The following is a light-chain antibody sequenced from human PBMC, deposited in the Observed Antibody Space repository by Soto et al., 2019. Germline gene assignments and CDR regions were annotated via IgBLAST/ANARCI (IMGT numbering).Light chain of an antibody. J-gene: IGKJ4*01. V-gene: IGKV1-9*01. CDR1: QGIRSY. CDR2: GAS. Sequence: DIQLTQSPSFLSASVGDRVTITCRASQGIRSYLAWYQQRPGKAPELLIYGASTLRPGGASRFSGSGSGTDFTLTINSLQPEDVATYYCQKYDGVPLTFGGGTKVDIK. CDR3: QKYDGVPLT.